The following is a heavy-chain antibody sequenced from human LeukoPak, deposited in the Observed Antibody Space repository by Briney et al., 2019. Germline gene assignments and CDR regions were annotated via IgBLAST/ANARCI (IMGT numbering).Heavy chain of an antibody. D-gene: IGHD5-12*01. Sequence: GGSLRLSCAASGFTFSSYEMNWVRQAPGKGLEWVSYISSSGSTIYYADSVKGRFTISRDNAKNSLYLQMNSLRAEDTVVYYCARNSGYDSDANFDYWGQGTLVTVSS. CDR1: GFTFSSYE. J-gene: IGHJ4*02. V-gene: IGHV3-48*03. CDR3: ARNSGYDSDANFDY. CDR2: ISSSGSTI.